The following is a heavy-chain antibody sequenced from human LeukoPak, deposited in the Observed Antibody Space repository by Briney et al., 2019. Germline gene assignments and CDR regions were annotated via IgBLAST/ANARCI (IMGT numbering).Heavy chain of an antibody. CDR1: GFTFSSYA. D-gene: IGHD4-17*01. J-gene: IGHJ4*02. CDR3: ARGVTYWVGHDYGATLDY. Sequence: GGSLRLSCAASGFTFSSYAMHWVRQAPGKGLEWVAVISYDGSNKYYADSVKGRFTISRDNSKNTLYLQMNSLRAEDTAVYYCARGVTYWVGHDYGATLDYWGQGTLVTVSS. CDR2: ISYDGSNK. V-gene: IGHV3-30-3*01.